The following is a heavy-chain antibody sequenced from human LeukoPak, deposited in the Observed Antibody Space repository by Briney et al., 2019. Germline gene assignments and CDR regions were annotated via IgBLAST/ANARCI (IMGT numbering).Heavy chain of an antibody. Sequence: SETLSLTCTVSGASISDYYWSWIRQPPGKGLGWIGFGHYTGNSNYTPALKSRVTTSVDTSKKQFSLKLISVTAADTAVYYCARHDNSGYYSLHYWGQGALVTVSS. CDR2: GHYTGNS. J-gene: IGHJ4*02. CDR3: ARHDNSGYYSLHY. D-gene: IGHD3-22*01. CDR1: GASISDYY. V-gene: IGHV4-59*08.